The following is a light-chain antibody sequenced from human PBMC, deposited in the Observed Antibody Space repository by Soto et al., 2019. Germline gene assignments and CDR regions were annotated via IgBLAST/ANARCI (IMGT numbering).Light chain of an antibody. Sequence: DFQMTQSPSSVSASVGESVTMSCRASQGIGSWLAWYQQQPGKAPKLLIFATSSLQGGVPSRFSGSGSGTDFTLTINSLQPEDFATYYCQHNGVFGPGTKVDVK. J-gene: IGKJ3*01. CDR1: QGIGSW. CDR3: QHNGV. V-gene: IGKV1-12*01. CDR2: ATS.